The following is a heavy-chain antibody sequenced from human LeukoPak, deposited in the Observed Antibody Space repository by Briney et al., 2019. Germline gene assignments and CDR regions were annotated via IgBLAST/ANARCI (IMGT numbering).Heavy chain of an antibody. D-gene: IGHD3-3*01. Sequence: GGSLRLSCAASGVTFSDSAMTWVRQVPVKGLEWVSSISSSGSYIYYADSVKGRFTISRDNAKNSLYLQMNSLRADDTAVYHCARGAGPIFGEYYYYMDVWGKGTAVTVSS. V-gene: IGHV3-21*01. CDR2: ISSSGSYI. CDR1: GVTFSDSA. J-gene: IGHJ6*03. CDR3: ARGAGPIFGEYYYYMDV.